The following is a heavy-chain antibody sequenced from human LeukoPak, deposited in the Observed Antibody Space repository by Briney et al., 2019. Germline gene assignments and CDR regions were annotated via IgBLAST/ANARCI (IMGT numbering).Heavy chain of an antibody. Sequence: GEYLKISCKGSGYSFTSYWIGWVRQMPGKGLEWMGIIYPGDSDTRYSPSFQGQVTISADKSISTAYLQWSSLKASDTAMYYCARQPRDSSPPFDYWGQGTLVTVSS. CDR3: ARQPRDSSPPFDY. CDR2: IYPGDSDT. V-gene: IGHV5-51*01. J-gene: IGHJ4*02. D-gene: IGHD6-13*01. CDR1: GYSFTSYW.